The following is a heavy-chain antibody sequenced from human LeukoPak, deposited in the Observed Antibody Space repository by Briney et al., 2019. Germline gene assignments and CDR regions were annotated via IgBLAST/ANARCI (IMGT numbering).Heavy chain of an antibody. CDR1: GGSFSSHG. D-gene: IGHD2-2*02. CDR2: INPNSGGT. Sequence: VASVKVSCKASGGSFSSHGITWVRQAPGQGLEWMGWINPNSGGTNYAQKFQGRVTMTRDTSISTAYMELSRLRSDDTAVYYCARMMGRCSSTSCYTGWFDPWGQGTLVTVSS. CDR3: ARMMGRCSSTSCYTGWFDP. J-gene: IGHJ5*02. V-gene: IGHV1-2*02.